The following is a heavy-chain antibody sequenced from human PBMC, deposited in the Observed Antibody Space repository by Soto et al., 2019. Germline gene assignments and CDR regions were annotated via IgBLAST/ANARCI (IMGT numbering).Heavy chain of an antibody. CDR3: ARASFLDFWSGYNYYYYYYMDV. Sequence: VGSLRLSCAASGFTFSSYWMHWVRQAPGKGLVWVSRINSDGSSTSYADSVKGRFTISRDNAKNTLYLQMNSLRAEDTAVYYCARASFLDFWSGYNYYYYYYMDVWGKGTTVPVSS. D-gene: IGHD3-3*01. J-gene: IGHJ6*03. CDR2: INSDGSST. V-gene: IGHV3-74*01. CDR1: GFTFSSYW.